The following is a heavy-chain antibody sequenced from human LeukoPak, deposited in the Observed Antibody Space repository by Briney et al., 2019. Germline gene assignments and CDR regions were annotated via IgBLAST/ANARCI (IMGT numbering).Heavy chain of an antibody. Sequence: TPSETLSLTCTVSGGSISSSSYYWGWIRQPPGKGLEWIGSIYYSGSTYYNPSLKSRVTISVDTSKNQFSLKLSSVTAADTAVYYCARGVYGYTYGKFDYWGQGTLVTVSS. CDR3: ARGVYGYTYGKFDY. D-gene: IGHD5-18*01. CDR2: IYYSGST. CDR1: GGSISSSSYY. V-gene: IGHV4-39*07. J-gene: IGHJ4*02.